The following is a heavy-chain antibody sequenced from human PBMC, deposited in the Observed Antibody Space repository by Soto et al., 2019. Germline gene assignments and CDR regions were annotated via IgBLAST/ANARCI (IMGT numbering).Heavy chain of an antibody. J-gene: IGHJ4*02. Sequence: PGGSLRLSCTASGFTFGDYAMSWFRQAPGKGLEWVGFIRSKAYGGTTEYAASVKGRFTISRDDSKSIAYLQMNSLKTEDTAVYYCTRDNEYSSSSGVLIDYWGQGTLVTVSS. CDR2: IRSKAYGGTT. CDR3: TRDNEYSSSSGVLIDY. V-gene: IGHV3-49*03. CDR1: GFTFGDYA. D-gene: IGHD6-6*01.